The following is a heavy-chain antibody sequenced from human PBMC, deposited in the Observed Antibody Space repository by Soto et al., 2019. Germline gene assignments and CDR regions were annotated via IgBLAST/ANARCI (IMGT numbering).Heavy chain of an antibody. CDR1: GYSFTSYW. CDR3: ERTQYDFWRGQRGGKNYYYGMEG. J-gene: IGHJ6*04. V-gene: IGHV5-51*01. Sequence: GESLKISCKGSGYSFTSYWIGWVRQMPGKGLEWMGIIYPGDSDTKYSPSFPGQVTISADKSISTAYLQWSSLKASETDMEYGERTQYDFWRGQRGGKNYYYGMEGGGKGTTGPVSS. CDR2: IYPGDSDT. D-gene: IGHD3-3*01.